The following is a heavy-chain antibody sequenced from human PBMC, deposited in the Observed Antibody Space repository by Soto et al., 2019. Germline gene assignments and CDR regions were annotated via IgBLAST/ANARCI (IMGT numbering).Heavy chain of an antibody. J-gene: IGHJ6*02. V-gene: IGHV3-33*01. D-gene: IGHD3-3*01. Sequence: GGSLRLSCAASGFTFSSYGMHWVRQAPGKGLEWVAVIWYDGSNKYYADSVKGRFTVSRDNSKNTLYLQMNSLRAEDTAVYYCARGHRTIFGVVTYYYYGMDVWGQGTTVTVSS. CDR2: IWYDGSNK. CDR1: GFTFSSYG. CDR3: ARGHRTIFGVVTYYYYGMDV.